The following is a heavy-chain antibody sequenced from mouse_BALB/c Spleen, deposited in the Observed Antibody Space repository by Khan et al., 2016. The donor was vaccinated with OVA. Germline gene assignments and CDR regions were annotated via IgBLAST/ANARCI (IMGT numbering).Heavy chain of an antibody. CDR1: GFTFSTYG. Sequence: EVELVESGGDLVKPGGSLKLSCAASGFTFSTYGMSWVRQTPAKRLEWVATISTGGHYTYYPDSVKGRFTISRDNAKNPLYLQMTSLKSEDTAMFYCAGLAYYYDSEGFAYWGQGTLVTVSA. CDR3: AGLAYYYDSEGFAY. J-gene: IGHJ3*01. D-gene: IGHD1-1*01. CDR2: ISTGGHYT. V-gene: IGHV5-6*01.